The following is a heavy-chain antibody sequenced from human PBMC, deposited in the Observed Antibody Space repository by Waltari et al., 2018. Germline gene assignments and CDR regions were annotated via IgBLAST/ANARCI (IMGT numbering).Heavy chain of an antibody. V-gene: IGHV1-46*01. CDR2: IRPSGDST. CDR3: ARERKGGYFDY. Sequence: YYTHEMPQAPWQGLQWMGLIRPSGDSTNYAQKFRGRVSMTRDTSTSTVYMELGSLTYEDTAVYYCARERKGGYFDYWGQGTPVTVSS. J-gene: IGHJ4*02. CDR1: YY. D-gene: IGHD3-22*01.